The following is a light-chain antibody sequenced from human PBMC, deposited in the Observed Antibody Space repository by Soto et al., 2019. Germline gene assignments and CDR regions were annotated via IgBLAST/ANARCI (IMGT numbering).Light chain of an antibody. CDR1: SSDVGAFNY. V-gene: IGLV2-14*01. CDR3: CSYASGSIYV. J-gene: IGLJ1*01. CDR2: EVS. Sequence: QSALTQPASVSGSPGQSITISCTGTSSDVGAFNYVSWYLQYPGKAPKLMIYEVSNRPSGVSNRFSGSKSGNTASLTNSGLQAEDEADYYCCSYASGSIYVFGTGTKLTVL.